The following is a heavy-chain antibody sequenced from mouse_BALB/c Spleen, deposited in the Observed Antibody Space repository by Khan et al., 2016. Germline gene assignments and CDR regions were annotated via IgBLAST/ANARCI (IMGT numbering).Heavy chain of an antibody. CDR2: IYPGDGDT. V-gene: IGHV1-80*01. Sequence: QVQLQQSGAELVRPGSSVKISCKASGYAFSIYWMNWVKQRPGKGLEWIGQIYPGDGDTDYNGKFKDKATLTADKSSSTAYMQLSSLTSEDYAVYCCARSGYGYDYWGQGTTLTVSS. D-gene: IGHD2-2*01. J-gene: IGHJ2*01. CDR1: GYAFSIYW. CDR3: ARSGYGYDY.